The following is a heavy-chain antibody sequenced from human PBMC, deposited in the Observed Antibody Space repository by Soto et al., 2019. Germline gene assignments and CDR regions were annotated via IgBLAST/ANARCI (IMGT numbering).Heavy chain of an antibody. CDR2: INAGNGNT. D-gene: IGHD6-13*01. J-gene: IGHJ6*02. CDR3: ARGTLTGYMPTRLIYGMDV. Sequence: GASVKVSCKASGYTFTSYAMHWVRQAPGQRLEWMGWINAGNGNTKYSQKFQGRVTITRDTSASTAYMELSSLRSEDTAVYYCARGTLTGYMPTRLIYGMDVWGQGNTVTVSS. CDR1: GYTFTSYA. V-gene: IGHV1-3*01.